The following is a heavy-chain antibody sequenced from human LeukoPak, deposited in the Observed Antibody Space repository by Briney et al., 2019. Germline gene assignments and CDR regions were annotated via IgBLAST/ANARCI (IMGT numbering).Heavy chain of an antibody. D-gene: IGHD4-17*01. Sequence: PGGSLRLSCAASGFTFSSYAMGWVRQAPGKGLEWVSAVSGSGGSAYYADSVKGRFTISRDNSKNTLYLQMNSPRAEDTAVYYCAKDDYGDFDYWGQGTLVTVSS. CDR1: GFTFSSYA. CDR3: AKDDYGDFDY. J-gene: IGHJ4*02. CDR2: VSGSGGSA. V-gene: IGHV3-23*01.